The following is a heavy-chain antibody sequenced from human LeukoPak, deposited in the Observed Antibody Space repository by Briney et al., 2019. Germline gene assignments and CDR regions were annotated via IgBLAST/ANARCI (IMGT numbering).Heavy chain of an antibody. CDR2: INPSGGST. V-gene: IGHV1-46*01. D-gene: IGHD4-17*01. Sequence: ASVKVSCRASGYTFTSYYMHWVRQAPGQGLEWMAIINPSGGSTSYAQKFQGRVTMTRDMSTSTVYMELSSLRSEDTAVYYCARGGSVTTPLYYYYYMDVWGKGTTVTVSS. CDR1: GYTFTSYY. J-gene: IGHJ6*03. CDR3: ARGGSVTTPLYYYYYMDV.